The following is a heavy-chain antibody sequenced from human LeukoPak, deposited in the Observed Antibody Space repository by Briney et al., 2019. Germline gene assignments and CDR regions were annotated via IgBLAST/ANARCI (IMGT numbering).Heavy chain of an antibody. Sequence: GESLKISCKGSGYSFTIYWIGWVRQMPGKGLEWMGVIYPGDSDTRYGPSFQGQVTISADKSISTAYLQWSSLKAPDTAMYYCAIFDFLFGEIDNWFDPWGQGTLVTVSS. CDR3: AIFDFLFGEIDNWFDP. D-gene: IGHD3-3*01. V-gene: IGHV5-51*01. CDR1: GYSFTIYW. CDR2: IYPGDSDT. J-gene: IGHJ5*02.